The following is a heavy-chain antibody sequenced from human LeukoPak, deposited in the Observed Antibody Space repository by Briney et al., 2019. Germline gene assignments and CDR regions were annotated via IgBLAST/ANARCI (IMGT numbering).Heavy chain of an antibody. CDR3: ARDSSGYQ. CDR1: GFTFSTYW. D-gene: IGHD3-22*01. Sequence: GGSLRLSCAASGFTFSTYWMSWVRQAPGKGLEWVANIKEDGSEKYYGDAVKGRFTISRDNAKNSLYLQMNSLRAEDTAVYYCARDSSGYQWGQGTLVTVSS. CDR2: IKEDGSEK. J-gene: IGHJ4*02. V-gene: IGHV3-7*01.